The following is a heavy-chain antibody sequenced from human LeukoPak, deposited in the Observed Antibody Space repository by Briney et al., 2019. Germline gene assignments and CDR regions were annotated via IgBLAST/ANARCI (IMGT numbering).Heavy chain of an antibody. V-gene: IGHV3-23*01. Sequence: GGSLRLSCVASGFTFSSYVMSWVRQAPGKGLEWVSAISGSGGSTYYADSVKGRFTISSDNSKNTLYMQMNSLRAEDTAVYYCAKSPEGVRNYWGQGTLVTVSS. CDR1: GFTFSSYV. D-gene: IGHD2-2*01. CDR3: AKSPEGVRNY. J-gene: IGHJ4*02. CDR2: ISGSGGST.